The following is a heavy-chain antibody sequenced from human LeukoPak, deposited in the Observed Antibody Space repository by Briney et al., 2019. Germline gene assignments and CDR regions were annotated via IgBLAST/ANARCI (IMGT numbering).Heavy chain of an antibody. D-gene: IGHD3-3*01. J-gene: IGHJ6*03. V-gene: IGHV1-69*13. CDR1: GGTFSSYA. Sequence: GASVKVSCKASGGTFSSYAISWVRQAPGQGLEWMGGIIPIFGTANYAQKFQGRVTITADESTSTAYMELSSLRSEDTAVYYCASSRKDGFLNYYYYMDVWGKGTTVTISS. CDR3: ASSRKDGFLNYYYYMDV. CDR2: IIPIFGTA.